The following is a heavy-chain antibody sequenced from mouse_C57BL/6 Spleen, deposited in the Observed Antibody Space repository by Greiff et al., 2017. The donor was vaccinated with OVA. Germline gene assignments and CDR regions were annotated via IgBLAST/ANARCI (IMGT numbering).Heavy chain of an antibody. J-gene: IGHJ4*01. CDR2: IDPEDGET. CDR1: GFNIKDYY. D-gene: IGHD1-1*01. V-gene: IGHV14-2*01. Sequence: VQLQQSGAELVKPGASVKLSCTASGFNIKDYYMHWVKKRTEQGLEWIGRIDPEDGETKYAPKFQGKPTITADTSSNTAYLQLSSLTSEDTAVYYCASYYGSSPYAMDYWGQGTSVTVSS. CDR3: ASYYGSSPYAMDY.